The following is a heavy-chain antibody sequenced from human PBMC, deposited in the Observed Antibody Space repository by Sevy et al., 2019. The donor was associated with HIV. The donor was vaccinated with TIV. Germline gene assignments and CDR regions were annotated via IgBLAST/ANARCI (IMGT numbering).Heavy chain of an antibody. CDR3: AKRYCSTITCYDDDFWNPYYFYGLDV. CDR2: ISAGGTTT. V-gene: IGHV3-23*01. CDR1: GFIFSNYP. D-gene: IGHD2-2*01. J-gene: IGHJ6*02. Sequence: WGSLRLSCAASGFIFSNYPMSWVRHSPGKGLEWVSDISAGGTTTYYADSVEGRFTIPRDNSKNTVSLQMNSLGAEDTAIYYCAKRYCSTITCYDDDFWNPYYFYGLDVWGQGISVTVS.